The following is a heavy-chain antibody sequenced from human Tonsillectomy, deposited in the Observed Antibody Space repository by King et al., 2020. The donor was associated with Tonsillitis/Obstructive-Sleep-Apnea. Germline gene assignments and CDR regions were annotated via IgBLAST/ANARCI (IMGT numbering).Heavy chain of an antibody. CDR3: ATGVLRPRSRYSRWYERPPLDS. D-gene: IGHD6-13*01. V-gene: IGHV1-24*01. CDR2: FDPEDGEA. CDR1: GYTLSELS. Sequence: QLVQSGAEVKKPGASVKVSCKVSGYTLSELSMHWVRQAPGKGLEWMGGFDPEDGEAIYAQKFQGRVTMTEDTSTDTAYMELRRLRPDDTAVYFCATGVLRPRSRYSRWYERPPLDSWGQGTLVTVSS. J-gene: IGHJ4*02.